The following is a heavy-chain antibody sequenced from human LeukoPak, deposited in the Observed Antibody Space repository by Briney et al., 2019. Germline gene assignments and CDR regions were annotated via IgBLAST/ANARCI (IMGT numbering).Heavy chain of an antibody. CDR1: GFAFNTYA. D-gene: IGHD3-10*01. CDR2: IWRDGSHK. CDR3: AREIFGSGSSPDS. V-gene: IGHV3-33*01. Sequence: GRSLRLSCAASGFAFNTYAMHWVRQAPGQGLEWVALIWRDGSHKFYSNSVRGQFTISRGNSKNTVSLQMNNLRPEDTAVYYCAREIFGSGSSPDSWGQGTLVTVSS. J-gene: IGHJ4*02.